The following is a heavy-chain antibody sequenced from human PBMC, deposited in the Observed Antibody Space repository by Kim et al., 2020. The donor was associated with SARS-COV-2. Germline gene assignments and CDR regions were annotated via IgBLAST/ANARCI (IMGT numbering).Heavy chain of an antibody. V-gene: IGHV4-39*01. D-gene: IGHD1-26*01. Sequence: SETLSLTCTVSGGSISSSSYYWGWIRQPPGKGLEWIGSIYYSGSTYYNPSLKSRVTISVDTSKNQFSLKLSSVTAADTAVYYCACLAVGATTPFDYWGQGTLVTVSS. CDR1: GGSISSSSYY. J-gene: IGHJ4*02. CDR3: ACLAVGATTPFDY. CDR2: IYYSGST.